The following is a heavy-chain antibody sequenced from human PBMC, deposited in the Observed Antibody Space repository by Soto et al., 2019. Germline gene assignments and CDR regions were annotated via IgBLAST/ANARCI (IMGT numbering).Heavy chain of an antibody. CDR3: ARERTSNGGMDI. D-gene: IGHD1-1*01. CDR1: GFTFSSDW. V-gene: IGHV3-74*01. CDR2: IITGGTKA. Sequence: GGSLRLSCAASGFTFSSDWMNWVRQSPGKGLEWVSRIITGGTKATYADFVKGRFTITRDNAQNTLYLQMHSLTADDTAVYYCARERTSNGGMDIWGQGTKVTVSS. J-gene: IGHJ6*02.